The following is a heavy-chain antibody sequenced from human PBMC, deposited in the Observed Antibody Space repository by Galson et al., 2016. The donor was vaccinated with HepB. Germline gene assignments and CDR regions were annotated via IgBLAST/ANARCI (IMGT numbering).Heavy chain of an antibody. CDR3: ARETVATYTFDY. D-gene: IGHD2-2*02. J-gene: IGHJ4*02. CDR2: IYPSGST. Sequence: TLSLPCTVSGASISSYNYFYSWVRQHPGKGLEWIGYIYPSGSTYYNPSLRSRVSISIDTSKNQFSLRLSSVTAADTAVYFCARETVATYTFDYWGQGTLVTVSS. CDR1: GASISSYNYF. V-gene: IGHV4-31*03.